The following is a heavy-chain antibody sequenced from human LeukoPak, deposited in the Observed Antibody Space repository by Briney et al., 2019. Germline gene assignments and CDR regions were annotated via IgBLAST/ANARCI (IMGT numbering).Heavy chain of an antibody. CDR3: AASITVYGAYCLDY. J-gene: IGHJ4*02. CDR1: GFTFSSYA. V-gene: IGHV3-23*01. D-gene: IGHD4-17*01. Sequence: PGGSLRLSRAASGFTFSSYAMSWVRQAPGKGLEWVSAISGSGGSTYYADSVKGRFTISRDNSKNTLYLQVNSLRADDTAVYFCAASITVYGAYCLDYWGQGTLVTVSS. CDR2: ISGSGGST.